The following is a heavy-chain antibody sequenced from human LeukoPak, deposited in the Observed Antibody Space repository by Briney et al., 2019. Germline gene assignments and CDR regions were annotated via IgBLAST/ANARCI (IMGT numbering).Heavy chain of an antibody. D-gene: IGHD3-10*01. Sequence: GGSLRRSSAASGFTVSSKYMSWVRQAPGKGLEWVSVLYSGGNIYYADSVRGRFTISRDNSKTTLYLKMNRLRAEDTAVYYCAREGFGATGGYSGQGTLVTVSS. CDR2: LYSGGNI. CDR1: GFTVSSKY. CDR3: AREGFGATGGY. V-gene: IGHV3-53*01. J-gene: IGHJ4*02.